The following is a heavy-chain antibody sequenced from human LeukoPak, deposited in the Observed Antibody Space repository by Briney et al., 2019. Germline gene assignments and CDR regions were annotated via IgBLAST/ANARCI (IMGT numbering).Heavy chain of an antibody. Sequence: PSETLSLTCTVSGGSISIYYWSWIRQPPGKGLEWIGYIYYSGSTNYNPSLKSRVTISVDTSKNQFSLKLSSVTAADTAVDYCAREGSSGWKYNWFDPWGQGTLVTVSS. J-gene: IGHJ5*02. V-gene: IGHV4-59*01. CDR3: AREGSSGWKYNWFDP. CDR2: IYYSGST. CDR1: GGSISIYY. D-gene: IGHD6-19*01.